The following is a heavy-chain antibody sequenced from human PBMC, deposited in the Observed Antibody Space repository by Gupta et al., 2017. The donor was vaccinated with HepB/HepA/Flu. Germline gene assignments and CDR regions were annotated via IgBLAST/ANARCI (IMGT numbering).Heavy chain of an antibody. J-gene: IGHJ4*02. CDR2: ISGSGGST. D-gene: IGHD6-13*01. CDR1: GFTFSSYA. CDR3: AKDWMDQRAAGRNYFDY. Sequence: EVQLLESGGGLVQPGGSLRLSCAASGFTFSSYAMSWVRQAPGKGLEWVSAISGSGGSTYYADSVKGRVTISRDNSKNTLYLQMNSLRAEDTAVDYCAKDWMDQRAAGRNYFDYGGQGTLVTVSS. V-gene: IGHV3-23*01.